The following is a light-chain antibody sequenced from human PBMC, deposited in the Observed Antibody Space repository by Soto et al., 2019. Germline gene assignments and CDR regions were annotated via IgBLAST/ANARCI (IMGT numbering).Light chain of an antibody. J-gene: IGLJ1*01. Sequence: QSALTQPASVSGSPGQSITISCTGTSSDVGSYNLVSWYQQHPGKAPKLMIYEGSKRPSGVSNRFSGSKSGITASLTISGLQAEDEADYYCCSYAGSSTYAFGTGTKLTVL. CDR2: EGS. CDR1: SSDVGSYNL. V-gene: IGLV2-23*01. CDR3: CSYAGSSTYA.